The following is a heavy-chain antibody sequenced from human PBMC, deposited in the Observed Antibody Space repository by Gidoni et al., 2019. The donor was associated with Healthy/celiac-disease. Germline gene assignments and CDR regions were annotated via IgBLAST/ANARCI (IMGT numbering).Heavy chain of an antibody. J-gene: IGHJ6*02. D-gene: IGHD5-18*01. Sequence: QVQLQESGPGLVKPSETLSLTCTVSGGSISSYYWSWIRQPPGKGLEWIGYIYYSGSTNYNPSLKSRVTISVDTSKNQFSLKLSSVTAADTAVYYCARDHSYGYDSYGMDVWGQGTTVTVSS. V-gene: IGHV4-59*01. CDR1: GGSISSYY. CDR2: IYYSGST. CDR3: ARDHSYGYDSYGMDV.